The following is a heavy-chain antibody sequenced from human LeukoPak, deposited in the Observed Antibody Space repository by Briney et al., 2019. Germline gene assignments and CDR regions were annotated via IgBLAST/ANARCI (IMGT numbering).Heavy chain of an antibody. Sequence: SETLSLTCTVSGGSISSSSYYWGWIRQPPGKGLEWIGSIYYSGSTYYNPSLKSRVTISVDTSKNQFSLKLSSVTAADTAVYYCARFIAAAGSRWFDPWGQGTLVTVSS. D-gene: IGHD6-13*01. J-gene: IGHJ5*02. CDR1: GGSISSSSYY. CDR3: ARFIAAAGSRWFDP. CDR2: IYYSGST. V-gene: IGHV4-39*01.